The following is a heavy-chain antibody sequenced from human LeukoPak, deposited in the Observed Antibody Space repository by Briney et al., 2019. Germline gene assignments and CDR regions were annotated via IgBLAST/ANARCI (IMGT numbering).Heavy chain of an antibody. Sequence: SVKVSCKASGGTFSSYAISWVRQAPGQGLEWMGGIIPIFGTANYAQKFQGRVTITADESTSTAYMELSSLRSEDTAVYYCARSRYQLLFGVDFDYWGQGTLVTVSS. V-gene: IGHV1-69*13. CDR1: GGTFSSYA. CDR2: IIPIFGTA. D-gene: IGHD2-2*01. J-gene: IGHJ4*02. CDR3: ARSRYQLLFGVDFDY.